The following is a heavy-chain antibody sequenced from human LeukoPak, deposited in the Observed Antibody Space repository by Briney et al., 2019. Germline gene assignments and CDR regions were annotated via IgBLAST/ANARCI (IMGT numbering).Heavy chain of an antibody. V-gene: IGHV1-69*06. CDR3: ARDVFDSSGYLFDY. Sequence: ASVKVSCKASGGTFSSYAISWVRQAPGQGLEWMGGIIPIFGTANYSQKFQGRVTITADKSTSTAYMELSSLRSEDTAVYYCARDVFDSSGYLFDYWGQGTLVTVSS. CDR2: IIPIFGTA. CDR1: GGTFSSYA. J-gene: IGHJ4*02. D-gene: IGHD3-22*01.